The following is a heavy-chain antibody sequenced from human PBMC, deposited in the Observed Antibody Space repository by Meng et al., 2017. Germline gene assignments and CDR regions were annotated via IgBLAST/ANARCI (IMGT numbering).Heavy chain of an antibody. CDR2: ISSSGSTI. D-gene: IGHD3-22*01. J-gene: IGHJ4*02. V-gene: IGHV3-48*03. CDR3: ARDSAQWLLPPLDY. CDR1: GFTFSSYE. Sequence: GESLKISCAASGFTFSSYEMNWVRQAPGKGLEWVSYISSSGSTIYYADSVKGRFTISRDNAKNSLYLQMNSLRAEDTAVYYCARDSAQWLLPPLDYWGQGTLVTVSS.